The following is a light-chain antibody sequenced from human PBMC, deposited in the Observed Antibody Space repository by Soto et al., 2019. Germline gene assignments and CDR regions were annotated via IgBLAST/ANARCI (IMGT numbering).Light chain of an antibody. CDR1: QGIRDD. J-gene: IGKJ1*01. V-gene: IGKV1-6*01. CDR2: GAS. CDR3: LQDYSYPRT. Sequence: AIQMTQSPSSLSASVGDRVTITCRASQGIRDDLGWYQQKPGKAPKVLIYGASNLQSGVPSRFSGSGSGTDFTLTISNLQSEDFATYYCLQDYSYPRTFGQGTKVEIK.